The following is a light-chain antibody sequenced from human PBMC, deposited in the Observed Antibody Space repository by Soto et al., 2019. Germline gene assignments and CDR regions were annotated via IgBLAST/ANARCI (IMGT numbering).Light chain of an antibody. CDR1: FSDVGGYDY. CDR2: EVT. Sequence: QSALTQPASVSGSPGQSIAISCTGTFSDVGGYDYVSCYQQHPDKAPKLMIYEVTKRPSGVSNRFSGSKSGNTASLTISGLQPEDEADYYCSSHTSGSTRVFGSGTKVTVL. V-gene: IGLV2-14*01. CDR3: SSHTSGSTRV. J-gene: IGLJ1*01.